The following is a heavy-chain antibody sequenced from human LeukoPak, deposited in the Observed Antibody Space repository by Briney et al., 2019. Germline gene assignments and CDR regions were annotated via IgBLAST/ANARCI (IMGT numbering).Heavy chain of an antibody. D-gene: IGHD3-9*01. J-gene: IGHJ4*02. CDR3: AKWGDYDVLTGYYVSDY. CDR1: GFTCSNYA. Sequence: GASLRLSCVASGFTCSNYAMSWVRQAPGKGLEWVSAITGSGGNTYYADSVKGRFTISRDNSKNTVFLQMNSLRAEDTAVYYCAKWGDYDVLTGYYVSDYWGQGTLVTVSS. CDR2: ITGSGGNT. V-gene: IGHV3-23*01.